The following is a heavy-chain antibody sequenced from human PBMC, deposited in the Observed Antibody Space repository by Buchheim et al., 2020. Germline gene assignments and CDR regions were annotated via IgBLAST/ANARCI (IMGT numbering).Heavy chain of an antibody. CDR1: GGSFRSSGSF. CDR2: TFYGGDT. D-gene: IGHD2-15*01. J-gene: IGHJ4*02. CDR3: AKARGAAAASSFDY. Sequence: QVQLQESGSRLVKPSNTLSLTCTVSGGSFRSSGSFWAWIRQTPGKGLVWIGSTFYGGDTYYKPSLKSRVTISEDSSRNRLSLSLNSATAADTAVYYCAKARGAAAASSFDYWGQG. V-gene: IGHV4-39*07.